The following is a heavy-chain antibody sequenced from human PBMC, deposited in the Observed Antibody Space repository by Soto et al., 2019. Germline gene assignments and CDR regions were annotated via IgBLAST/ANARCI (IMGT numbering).Heavy chain of an antibody. V-gene: IGHV4-39*01. CDR2: IYYSGST. CDR1: GGSISSSSYY. J-gene: IGHJ6*03. Sequence: QLQLQESGPGLVKPSETLSLTCTVSGGSISSSSYYWGWIRQPPGKGLGWSGSIYYSGSTYYNPSLKSRVTISVDTSKDQFSLKLSSVTAADAAVYYCATPYCSSTSCYGHYYYYMDVWGKGTTVTVSS. CDR3: ATPYCSSTSCYGHYYYYMDV. D-gene: IGHD2-2*01.